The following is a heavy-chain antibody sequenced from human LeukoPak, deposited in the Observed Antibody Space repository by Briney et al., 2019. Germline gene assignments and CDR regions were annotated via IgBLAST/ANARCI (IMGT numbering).Heavy chain of an antibody. CDR2: ISTSSIYK. V-gene: IGHV3-21*01. CDR1: GFTFSLYT. Sequence: SGGSLRLSCGASGFTFSLYTMNWVRQAPGKGLEWVASISTSSIYKYYGDPVKGRFTISRDNSRNSAYLQMDSLSPEDTAVYYCARAPVIFGSGTQDAFDIWGQGTMVTVSS. D-gene: IGHD3-10*01. CDR3: ARAPVIFGSGTQDAFDI. J-gene: IGHJ3*02.